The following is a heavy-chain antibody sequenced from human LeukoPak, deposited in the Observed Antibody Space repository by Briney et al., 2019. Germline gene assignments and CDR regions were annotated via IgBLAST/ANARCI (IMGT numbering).Heavy chain of an antibody. CDR3: VRGHFGDYYFDY. Sequence: PGGSLRLSCEASGFTFTNAWMNWVRQAPGKGLERIGRIKGKTDGGAADYATPVKGRFTISRDDSKNILYLQMNSLTTEDSAVYFCVRGHFGDYYFDYWGQGTLVTVSS. D-gene: IGHD3-10*01. V-gene: IGHV3-15*01. CDR2: IKGKTDGGAA. CDR1: GFTFTNAW. J-gene: IGHJ4*02.